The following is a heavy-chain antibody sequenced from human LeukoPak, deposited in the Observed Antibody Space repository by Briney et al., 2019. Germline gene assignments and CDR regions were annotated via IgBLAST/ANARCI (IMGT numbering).Heavy chain of an antibody. CDR3: ARAIAAAARFDY. V-gene: IGHV4-39*07. CDR1: GGSISSSSYY. J-gene: IGHJ4*02. Sequence: SETLSLTCTVSGGSISSSSYYWGWIRQPPGKGLEWIGSIYYSGSTNYNPSLKSRVTISVDTSKNQFSLKLSSVTAADTAVYYCARAIAAAARFDYWGQGTLVTVSS. CDR2: IYYSGST. D-gene: IGHD6-13*01.